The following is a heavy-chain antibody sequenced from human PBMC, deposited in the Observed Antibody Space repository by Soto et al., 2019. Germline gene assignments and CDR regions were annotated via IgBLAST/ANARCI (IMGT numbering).Heavy chain of an antibody. Sequence: QVQLVESGGGVVQPGRSLRLSCAASGFTFTSYGMHWVRQAPGKGLEWVAVISYDGFNRYYGDSVKGRFTISRDDSKNTLYLQLNSLRPEDMAVYYCAMDARIAVAKGALCNWFDPWGQGTLVTVSS. D-gene: IGHD6-13*01. CDR2: ISYDGFNR. V-gene: IGHV3-30*03. J-gene: IGHJ5*02. CDR3: AMDARIAVAKGALCNWFDP. CDR1: GFTFTSYG.